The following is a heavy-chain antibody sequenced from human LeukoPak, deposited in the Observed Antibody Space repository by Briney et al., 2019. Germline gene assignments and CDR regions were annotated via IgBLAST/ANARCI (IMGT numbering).Heavy chain of an antibody. CDR2: IIPILGIA. D-gene: IGHD3-10*01. J-gene: IGHJ1*01. V-gene: IGHV1-69*04. Sequence: ASVKVSCKASGGTFSSYAISWVRQAPGQGLEWMGRIIPILGIANYAQKSQGRVTITADKSTSTAYMELSSLRSEDTAVYYCARVFTMVRGVKSGYFQHWGQGTLVTVSS. CDR3: ARVFTMVRGVKSGYFQH. CDR1: GGTFSSYA.